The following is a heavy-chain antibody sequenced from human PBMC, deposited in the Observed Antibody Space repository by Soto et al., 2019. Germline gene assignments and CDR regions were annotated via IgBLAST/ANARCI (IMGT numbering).Heavy chain of an antibody. J-gene: IGHJ3*02. CDR2: ISSSSSYI. D-gene: IGHD2-15*01. CDR1: GFTFSSYS. CDR3: ARDHGLSSYAFDI. Sequence: VQLVESGGGLVKPGGSLRLSCAASGFTFSSYSMNWVRQAPGKGLEWVSSISSSSSYIYYADSVKGRFTISRDNAKNSLYLQMNSLRAEDTAAYYCARDHGLSSYAFDIWGQGTMVTVSS. V-gene: IGHV3-21*01.